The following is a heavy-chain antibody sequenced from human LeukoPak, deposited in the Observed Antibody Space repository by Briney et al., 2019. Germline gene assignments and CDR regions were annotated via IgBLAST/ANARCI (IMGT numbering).Heavy chain of an antibody. Sequence: ASVKVSCKASGYTFTSNYIHWVRQAPGQGLEWMGMIYPRDGSTSYAQKFQGRVTITADESTSTAYMELSSLRSEDTAVYYCARGSGSYFHWGQGTLVTVSS. CDR3: ARGSGSYFH. D-gene: IGHD1-26*01. CDR2: IYPRDGST. J-gene: IGHJ1*01. V-gene: IGHV1-46*01. CDR1: GYTFTSNY.